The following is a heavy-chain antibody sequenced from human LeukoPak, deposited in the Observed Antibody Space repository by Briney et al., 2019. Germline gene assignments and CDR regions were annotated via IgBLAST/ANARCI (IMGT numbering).Heavy chain of an antibody. V-gene: IGHV3-49*04. Sequence: GRSLRLSCTASGFTFGDYAMSWVRQAPGKGLEWVGFIRSKAYGGTTEYAASMKGRFTISRDDSKSIAYLQMNSLKTEDTAVYYCSTYYDFWSGYLRAFDIWGQGTMVTVSS. D-gene: IGHD3-3*01. CDR3: STYYDFWSGYLRAFDI. CDR2: IRSKAYGGTT. J-gene: IGHJ3*02. CDR1: GFTFGDYA.